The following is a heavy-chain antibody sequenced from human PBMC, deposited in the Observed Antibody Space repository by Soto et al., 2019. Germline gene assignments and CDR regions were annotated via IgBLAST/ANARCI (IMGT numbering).Heavy chain of an antibody. CDR1: GYTFTGYY. D-gene: IGHD6-13*01. V-gene: IGHV1-2*02. J-gene: IGHJ4*02. Sequence: ASVKVSCKASGYTFTGYYMHWVRQAPGQGLEWMGWINPNSGGTNYAQKFQGRVTMTRDTSISTAYMELSRLRSDDTAVYYCAKQSTGYSRDFDYWGQGTLVTVS. CDR2: INPNSGGT. CDR3: AKQSTGYSRDFDY.